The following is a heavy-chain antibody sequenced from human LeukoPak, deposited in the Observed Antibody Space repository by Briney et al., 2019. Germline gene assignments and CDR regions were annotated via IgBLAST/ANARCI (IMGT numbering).Heavy chain of an antibody. CDR1: GYTFTSYG. V-gene: IGHV1-18*01. CDR3: VRDHPITMIVVPSVY. D-gene: IGHD3-22*01. J-gene: IGHJ4*02. CDR2: ISAYNGNT. Sequence: ASVKVSCKASGYTFTSYGISWVRQAPGQGLEWMGWISAYNGNTNYAQKLQGRVTVTTDTSTSTAYMELRSLRSDDTAVYYCVRDHPITMIVVPSVYWGQGTLVTVSS.